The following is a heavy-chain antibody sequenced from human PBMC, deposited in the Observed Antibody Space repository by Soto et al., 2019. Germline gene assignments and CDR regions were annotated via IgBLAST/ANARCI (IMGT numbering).Heavy chain of an antibody. D-gene: IGHD2-21*01. CDR3: ARDTTYMVVPYYYYYGMDV. J-gene: IGHJ6*02. V-gene: IGHV4-38-2*02. CDR1: GYSINSGYY. Sequence: SETLSLTCAVSGYSINSGYYWGWIRQPPGKGLEWIGSIFHSGTTYYNPSLKSRVTISVDTPKNQFSLTLDSVTAADTAVYYCARDTTYMVVPYYYYYGMDVWGQGTTVTVSS. CDR2: IFHSGTT.